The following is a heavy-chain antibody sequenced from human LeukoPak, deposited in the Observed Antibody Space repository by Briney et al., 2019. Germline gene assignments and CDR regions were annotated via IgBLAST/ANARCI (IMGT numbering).Heavy chain of an antibody. Sequence: SETLSLTCTVSGGSISSYYWSWIRQPPGKGLEWIGYIYYSGSTNYNPSLKSRVTISVDTSKNQFSLKLSSVTAADTAVYYCASGEYYYDSSGYYHWGQGTLVTVSS. CDR3: ASGEYYYDSSGYYH. CDR1: GGSISSYY. CDR2: IYYSGST. J-gene: IGHJ5*02. D-gene: IGHD3-22*01. V-gene: IGHV4-59*01.